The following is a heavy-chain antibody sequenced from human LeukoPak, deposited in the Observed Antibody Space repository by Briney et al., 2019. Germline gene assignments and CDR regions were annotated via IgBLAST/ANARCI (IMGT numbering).Heavy chain of an antibody. V-gene: IGHV3-23*01. J-gene: IGHJ2*01. CDR1: GFTFSSYA. CDR2: ISGSGGST. Sequence: GSLRRSCAASGFTFSSYAMSWVRQAPGKGLEWVSAISGSGGSTYYADSVKGRFTISRDNSKNTLYLQMNSLRAEDTAVYYCARVIAAAGRPNWYFDLWGRGTLVTVSS. CDR3: ARVIAAAGRPNWYFDL. D-gene: IGHD6-13*01.